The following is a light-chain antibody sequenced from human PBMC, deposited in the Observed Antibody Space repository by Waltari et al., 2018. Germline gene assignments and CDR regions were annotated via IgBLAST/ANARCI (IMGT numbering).Light chain of an antibody. V-gene: IGLV1-51*02. J-gene: IGLJ7*01. CDR1: SSNIGNNY. CDR2: ENS. Sequence: QSVLTQPPSVSAAPGQRVTISCSGGSSNIGNNYVSWYRQFPGTAPKLLIYENSERPSGIPGRFSSSKSVTSATLDITGLQAGDEADYYCGTWDSSLSGAVFGGGTHLTVL. CDR3: GTWDSSLSGAV.